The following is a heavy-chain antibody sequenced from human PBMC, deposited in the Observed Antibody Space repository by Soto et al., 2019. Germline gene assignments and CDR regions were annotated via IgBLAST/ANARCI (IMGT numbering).Heavy chain of an antibody. CDR3: ASGSYIGYYYYGVDV. CDR1: GGTFSSYA. D-gene: IGHD1-26*01. Sequence: SVKVSCKASGGTFSSYAISWVRQAPGQGLEWMGGIIPIFGTANYAQKFQGRVTITADESTSTAYMELSSLRSEDTAVYYCASGSYIGYYYYGVDVRGQGTTVTVSS. J-gene: IGHJ6*02. V-gene: IGHV1-69*13. CDR2: IIPIFGTA.